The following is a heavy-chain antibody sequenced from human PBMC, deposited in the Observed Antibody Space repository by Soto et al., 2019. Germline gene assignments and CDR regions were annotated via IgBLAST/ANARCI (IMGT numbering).Heavy chain of an antibody. Sequence: QVQLQESGPGLVKPSETLSLTCTVSGGSINNYYWSWIRQPPGKGLEWIGYIYTSGSTNYNHSLKSRVTISVDTSKIQFSLNLSSVTAADTAVYYCATTSGGSARMDVWGQGTTVTVSS. J-gene: IGHJ6*02. CDR3: ATTSGGSARMDV. V-gene: IGHV4-59*01. CDR2: IYTSGST. D-gene: IGHD1-26*01. CDR1: GGSINNYY.